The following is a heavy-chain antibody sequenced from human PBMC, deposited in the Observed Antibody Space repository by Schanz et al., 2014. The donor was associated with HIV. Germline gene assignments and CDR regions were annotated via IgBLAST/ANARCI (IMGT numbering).Heavy chain of an antibody. CDR3: ANEEVPNDY. CDR1: GFTFSSYG. J-gene: IGHJ4*02. V-gene: IGHV3-30*18. CDR2: ISYDGSDK. Sequence: VQLVESGGGLVQPGMSLRLSCAASGFTFSSYGMHWVRQAPGKGLEWVAVISYDGSDKYHADSVKGRFTISRDNSKNTLYLQMNSLRVEDTAVYYCANEEVPNDYWGQGTLVTVSP.